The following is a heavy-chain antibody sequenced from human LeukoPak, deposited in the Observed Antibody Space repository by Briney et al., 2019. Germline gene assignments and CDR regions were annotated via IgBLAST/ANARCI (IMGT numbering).Heavy chain of an antibody. Sequence: GGSLRLSCAASGFNFNTYTMNWVRQAPGKGLEWVSSISSDSSYIYYADAVHGRFTVSRDNAKYSLYLQMNSLRAEDTAVYYCVRGSYGAYDYWGQGSLVTVSS. CDR3: VRGSYGAYDY. J-gene: IGHJ4*02. CDR2: ISSDSSYI. CDR1: GFNFNTYT. V-gene: IGHV3-21*01. D-gene: IGHD4-17*01.